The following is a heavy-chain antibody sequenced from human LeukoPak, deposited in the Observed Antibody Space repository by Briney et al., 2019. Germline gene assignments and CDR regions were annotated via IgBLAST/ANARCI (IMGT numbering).Heavy chain of an antibody. V-gene: IGHV4-31*03. Sequence: SQTLSLTCTVSGGSISSGGYYWSWIRQHPGKGLEWIGYIYYSGSTYYNPSLKSRVTISVDTSKNQFSLKLSSVTAADTAVYYCALSGYYYDSSGYASVDPWGQGTLVTVSS. CDR3: ALSGYYYDSSGYASVDP. J-gene: IGHJ5*02. CDR2: IYYSGST. D-gene: IGHD3-22*01. CDR1: GGSISSGGYY.